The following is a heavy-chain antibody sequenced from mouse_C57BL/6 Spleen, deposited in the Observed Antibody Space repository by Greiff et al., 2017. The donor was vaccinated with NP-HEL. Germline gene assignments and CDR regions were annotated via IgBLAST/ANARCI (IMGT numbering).Heavy chain of an antibody. CDR2: IDPSASET. J-gene: IGHJ3*01. CDR3: TRPCGSSHWFAY. Sequence: QVQLQQSGAELVRPGSSVKLSCKASGYTFTSYWMHWVKQRPIQGLEWIGNIDPSASETHYNQKFKDKATLTVDNSSSTAYMQLSSLTSEDSAVYYATRPCGSSHWFAYWGQGTLVTVSA. D-gene: IGHD1-3*01. V-gene: IGHV1-52*01. CDR1: GYTFTSYW.